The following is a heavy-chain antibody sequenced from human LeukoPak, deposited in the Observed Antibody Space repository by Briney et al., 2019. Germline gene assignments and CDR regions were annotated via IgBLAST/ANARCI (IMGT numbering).Heavy chain of an antibody. Sequence: PGGSLRLSCAASGFTFSSYAMSWVRQAPGKGLEWVSAISGSGGRTYNADAVKGRFTISRDNSKNTLYLQMNSLRAEDAAVYYCEKCSSDYYGSGTYYNFDYWGQGTLVTVSS. V-gene: IGHV3-23*01. CDR2: ISGSGGRT. CDR1: GFTFSSYA. CDR3: EKCSSDYYGSGTYYNFDY. J-gene: IGHJ4*02. D-gene: IGHD3-10*01.